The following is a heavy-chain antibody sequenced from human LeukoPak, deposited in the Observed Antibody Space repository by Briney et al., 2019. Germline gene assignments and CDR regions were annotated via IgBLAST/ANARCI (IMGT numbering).Heavy chain of an antibody. CDR2: INHSGST. V-gene: IGHV4-34*01. D-gene: IGHD3-22*01. Sequence: SETLSLSCAVYGGSFSGDYWSWIRQPPGKGLEWLGEINHSGSTNYNPSLKSRVTISVDTYKNQFSLKLSSVTAADTAVYYCARAGDSSGYSDYWGQGTLVTVSS. J-gene: IGHJ4*02. CDR3: ARAGDSSGYSDY. CDR1: GGSFSGDY.